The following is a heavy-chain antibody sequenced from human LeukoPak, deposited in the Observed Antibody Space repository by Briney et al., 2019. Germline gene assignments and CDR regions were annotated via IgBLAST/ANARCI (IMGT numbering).Heavy chain of an antibody. D-gene: IGHD3-16*01. J-gene: IGHJ5*02. CDR1: GGSISSSDYY. Sequence: SETLSLTCTVSGGSISSSDYYWGWIRQPPGKGLEWIASIFYSGTTHYNPSHQSRVTMSVDTSKNQSSLKLSSVTAADTAVYYCARVNTLGVPSPWGQGILVTVSS. CDR2: IFYSGTT. V-gene: IGHV4-39*01. CDR3: ARVNTLGVPSP.